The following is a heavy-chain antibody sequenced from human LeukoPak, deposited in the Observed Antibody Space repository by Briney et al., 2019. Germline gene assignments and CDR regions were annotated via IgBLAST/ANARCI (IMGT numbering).Heavy chain of an antibody. J-gene: IGHJ4*02. CDR2: IYPGDSDT. Sequence: GESLKISCKGSGYSFTSYWISWVRQLPGKGLEWMGIIYPGDSDTRYSPSFQGQVTISADKSISTAYLQWSRLKASDTAMYYCARYYGYCSGGSCYSTRLDYWGQGTLVTVSS. V-gene: IGHV5-51*01. D-gene: IGHD2-15*01. CDR1: GYSFTSYW. CDR3: ARYYGYCSGGSCYSTRLDY.